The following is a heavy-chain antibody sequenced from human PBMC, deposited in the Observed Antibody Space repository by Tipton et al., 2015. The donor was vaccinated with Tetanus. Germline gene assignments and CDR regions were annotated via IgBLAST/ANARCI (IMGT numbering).Heavy chain of an antibody. CDR1: GFTFSSYW. D-gene: IGHD6-13*01. J-gene: IGHJ4*02. CDR2: IKQDGSEK. V-gene: IGHV3-7*03. CDR3: ARDQPGIIAAAGPFDY. Sequence: SLRLSCAASGFTFSSYWMSWVRQAPGNGLEWVANIKQDGSEKYYVDSVKGRFTISRDNAKNSLYLQMNSLRAEDTAVYYCARDQPGIIAAAGPFDYWGQGTLVTVSS.